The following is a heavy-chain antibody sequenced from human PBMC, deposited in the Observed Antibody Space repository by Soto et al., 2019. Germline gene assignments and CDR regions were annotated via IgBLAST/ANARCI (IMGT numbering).Heavy chain of an antibody. CDR3: AKVTSRESGYSYGKSDS. Sequence: GGSLRLSCAASGFTFSSYAMNWVRQAPGKGLQWVSAINDVGYSTYYADSVKGRFTISRDNSKNTLYLQMSSLRAEDTAVYFCAKVTSRESGYSYGKSDSWGKGPPVTVSS. D-gene: IGHD5-18*01. V-gene: IGHV3-23*01. CDR2: INDVGYST. J-gene: IGHJ4*02. CDR1: GFTFSSYA.